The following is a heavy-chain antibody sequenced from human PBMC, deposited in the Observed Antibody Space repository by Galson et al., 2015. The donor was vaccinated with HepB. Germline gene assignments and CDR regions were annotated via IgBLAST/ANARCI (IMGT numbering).Heavy chain of an antibody. CDR1: GYSFTGYY. CDR2: INPNSGGT. D-gene: IGHD2-15*01. CDR3: ASPGSGGSYVFNY. J-gene: IGHJ4*02. Sequence: SVKVSCKASGYSFTGYYMHWVRQAPGQGLEWMGRINPNSGGTNYAQKFQGRVTMTRDTSISTAYMELSRLRSDDTAVYYCASPGSGGSYVFNYWGQGTLVTVSS. V-gene: IGHV1-2*06.